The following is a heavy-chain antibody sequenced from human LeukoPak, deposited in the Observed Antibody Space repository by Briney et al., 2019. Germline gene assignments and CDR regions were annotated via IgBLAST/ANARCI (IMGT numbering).Heavy chain of an antibody. D-gene: IGHD3-3*01. CDR3: ARDGVVIKDAFDI. CDR1: GGSISSGGYY. CDR2: IYHSGST. Sequence: SETLSLTCTVSGGSISSGGYYWSWIRQPPGKGLEWIGYIYHSGSTYDNPSLKSRVTISVDRSKNQFSLKLSSVTAADTAVYYCARDGVVIKDAFDIWGQGTMVTVSS. V-gene: IGHV4-30-2*01. J-gene: IGHJ3*02.